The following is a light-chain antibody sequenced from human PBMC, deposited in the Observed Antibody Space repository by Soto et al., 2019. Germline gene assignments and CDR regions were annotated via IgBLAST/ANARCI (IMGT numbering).Light chain of an antibody. Sequence: QSVLTQPPSASETRGQRVFISCSGSTSNIGSNFVFWYQQLPGAAPKLLIYRDRQRPSGVPDRFSGSKSGTSASLAISGLRSEDEAHYYCATWDDSLRGVLFGGGTKLTVL. CDR1: TSNIGSNF. CDR3: ATWDDSLRGVL. CDR2: RDR. V-gene: IGLV1-47*01. J-gene: IGLJ2*01.